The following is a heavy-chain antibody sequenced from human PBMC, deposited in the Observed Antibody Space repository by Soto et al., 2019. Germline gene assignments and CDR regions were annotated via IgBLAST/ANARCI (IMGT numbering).Heavy chain of an antibody. CDR1: GYTFTSYG. CDR2: INAYNGNT. V-gene: IGHV1-18*01. D-gene: IGHD3-16*01. Sequence: QVQLVQSGAEVKKPGASVKVSCKASGYTFTSYGISWVRQAPGQGLQRMGWINAYNGNTNYAQNLQGILTMTTDTSTSTAYMELWGLRSDDTAVYYCARDWFGVDYWGQGTLVTVSS. CDR3: ARDWFGVDY. J-gene: IGHJ4*02.